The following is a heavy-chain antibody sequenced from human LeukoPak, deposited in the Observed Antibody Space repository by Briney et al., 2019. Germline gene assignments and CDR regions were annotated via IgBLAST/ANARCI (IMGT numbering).Heavy chain of an antibody. CDR2: IHNTGKT. Sequence: SETLSLTCTVSGGSISSGSYYWGWIRQHPGKGLEWIGYIHNTGKTDYNPSLKSRIIISLDTSKNRFSLRLSSVTAADTALYYCARKNDYGDSYYMDVWAKGLRSPSP. J-gene: IGHJ6*03. D-gene: IGHD4-17*01. CDR1: GGSISSGSYY. V-gene: IGHV4-31*03. CDR3: ARKNDYGDSYYMDV.